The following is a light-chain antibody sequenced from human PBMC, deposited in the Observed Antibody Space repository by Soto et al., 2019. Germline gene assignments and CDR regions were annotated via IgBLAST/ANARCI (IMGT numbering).Light chain of an antibody. CDR1: QDITGA. Sequence: AIQLTQSPSSLSASVGDRVTITCRARQDITGALAWYQQKPGKPPKLLIFDVSSLQSGVPSRFSGSGSGTDFTLTISSLQPEDFATYYCQQFNTYPITFGQGTRLEIK. CDR3: QQFNTYPIT. V-gene: IGKV1-13*02. J-gene: IGKJ5*01. CDR2: DVS.